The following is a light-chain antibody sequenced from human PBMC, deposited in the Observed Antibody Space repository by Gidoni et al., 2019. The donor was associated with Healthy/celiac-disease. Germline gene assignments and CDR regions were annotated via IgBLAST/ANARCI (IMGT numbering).Light chain of an antibody. CDR3: QPYYSTPWT. Sequence: DIVMTESPDSLAVSLGERATINCKSSQSVLYSSNNKNYLAWYQQKPGQPPKLLIYWASTRESGVPDRFSGSGSGTDFTLTIRSLQAEDVAVYYCQPYYSTPWTFGQGTKVEIK. V-gene: IGKV4-1*01. CDR1: QSVLYSSNNKNY. CDR2: WAS. J-gene: IGKJ1*01.